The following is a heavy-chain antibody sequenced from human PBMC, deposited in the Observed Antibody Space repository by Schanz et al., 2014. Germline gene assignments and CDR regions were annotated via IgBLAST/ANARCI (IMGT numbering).Heavy chain of an antibody. Sequence: QLQLVQSGAEVKKPGSSVKVSCKLSGGTFSSYTISWMRQAPGQGLEWMGKIIPVLNIATYAQRFQGRVSITADTSTNAAYMELSSLTSEDTAVHYGARGRGFYECWGQGTVGAVSA. CDR2: IIPVLNIA. CDR1: GGTFSSYT. J-gene: IGHJ4*02. D-gene: IGHD3-22*01. V-gene: IGHV1-69*02. CDR3: ARGRGFYEC.